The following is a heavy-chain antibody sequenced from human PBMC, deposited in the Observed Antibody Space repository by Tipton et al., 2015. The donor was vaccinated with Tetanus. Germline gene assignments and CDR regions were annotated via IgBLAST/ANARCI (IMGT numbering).Heavy chain of an antibody. CDR3: ARVLRYSTRGGWDDAFDI. V-gene: IGHV4-4*07. D-gene: IGHD2-8*02. CDR2: IYSGGST. J-gene: IGHJ3*02. CDR1: GGSTHSFY. Sequence: LRLSCTVSGGSTHSFYWTWIRQSAGKGLEWIGRIYSGGSTNYNPSLKSRVTMSIDTSKNQFSLKLNSVTVADTAVYFCARVLRYSTRGGWDDAFDIWGQGTMVTVSS.